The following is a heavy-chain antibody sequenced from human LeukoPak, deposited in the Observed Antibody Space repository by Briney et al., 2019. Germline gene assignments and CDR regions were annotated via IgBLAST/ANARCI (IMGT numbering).Heavy chain of an antibody. CDR3: ARQPSLTYCSSGTCWFHT. CDR2: IYDSGTT. J-gene: IGHJ5*02. D-gene: IGHD6-19*01. V-gene: IGHV4-39*01. Sequence: PSETLSLTCTVSGGSISSSSYYWAWIRQSPGKGLEYIGSIYDSGTTYYTPSLKSRVTIAVDRSKNQFSLKLNSVTAADTAIYYCARQPSLTYCSSGTCWFHTWGGGALLSVSS. CDR1: GGSISSSSYY.